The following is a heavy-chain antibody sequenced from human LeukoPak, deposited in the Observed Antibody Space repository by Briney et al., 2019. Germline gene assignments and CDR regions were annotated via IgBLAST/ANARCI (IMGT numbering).Heavy chain of an antibody. Sequence: SETLSLTCTVSGYSISSGYYWGWIRQPPGKGLEWIGSIYHSGSTYYNPSLKSRVTISVDTSKNQFSLKLSSVTAADTAVYYCARRIRRRGSYYYYYMDVWGKGTTVTISS. V-gene: IGHV4-38-2*02. D-gene: IGHD3-10*01. J-gene: IGHJ6*03. CDR1: GYSISSGYY. CDR3: ARRIRRRGSYYYYYMDV. CDR2: IYHSGST.